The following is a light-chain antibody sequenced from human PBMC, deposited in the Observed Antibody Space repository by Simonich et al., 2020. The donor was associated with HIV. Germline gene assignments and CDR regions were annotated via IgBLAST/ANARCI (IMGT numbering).Light chain of an antibody. CDR2: DAS. Sequence: DIHMTQSPSSLSASVGDRVTITCQASQDIRNYLNWYQQKPGKAPKLLIYDASNLHTGVPSRFSGSGSGTDFTFTISSLQPEDIATYYCQQSYSTRFTFGPGTKVDIK. J-gene: IGKJ3*01. V-gene: IGKV1-33*01. CDR1: QDIRNY. CDR3: QQSYSTRFT.